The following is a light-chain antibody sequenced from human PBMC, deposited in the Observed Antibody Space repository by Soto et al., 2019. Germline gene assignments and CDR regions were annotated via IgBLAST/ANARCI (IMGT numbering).Light chain of an antibody. CDR2: RAS. CDR1: QSISSW. Sequence: DVQMTQSPSTLSASVGDTVTITCRASQSISSWLAWYQQKPGKAPKVLIYRASKLESGVPSRFSGSGSGTEFTLTISSLQPDDFATYYCQQYNSYSITFGQGRLL. J-gene: IGKJ5*01. V-gene: IGKV1-5*03. CDR3: QQYNSYSIT.